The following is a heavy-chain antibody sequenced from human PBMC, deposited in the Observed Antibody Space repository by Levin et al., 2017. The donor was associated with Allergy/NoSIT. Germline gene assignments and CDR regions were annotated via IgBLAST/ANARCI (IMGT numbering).Heavy chain of an antibody. V-gene: IGHV3-74*01. CDR2: INNLGSST. CDR3: ARGEAARPQMVEY. CDR1: GFTFSGYW. Sequence: TGGSLRLSCTASGFTFSGYWMHWVRQAPGKGLVYVSRINNLGSSTNYVDSVKGRFAISRDNAKNTLYLQMNSLRAEDTAVYYCARGEAARPQMVEYWGQGTLVTVSS. J-gene: IGHJ4*02. D-gene: IGHD6-6*01.